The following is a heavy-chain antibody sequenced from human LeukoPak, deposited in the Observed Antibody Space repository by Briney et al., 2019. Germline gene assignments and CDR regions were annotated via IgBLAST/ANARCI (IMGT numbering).Heavy chain of an antibody. CDR2: ISGSGRAT. D-gene: IGHD3-16*01. J-gene: IGHJ6*02. CDR1: GFTFSSYG. Sequence: PGGSLRLSCAASGFTFSSYGMSWVRQAPEKGLEWVSGISGSGRATNYADSVKGRFTVSRDRSKNTVDLQMDSLSADDTAVYYCVKLGALIKNGMDVWGQGTTVTVSS. V-gene: IGHV3-23*01. CDR3: VKLGALIKNGMDV.